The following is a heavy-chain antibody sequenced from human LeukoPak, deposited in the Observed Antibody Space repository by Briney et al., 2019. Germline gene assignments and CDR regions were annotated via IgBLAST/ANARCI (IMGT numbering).Heavy chain of an antibody. J-gene: IGHJ6*03. D-gene: IGHD3-10*01. V-gene: IGHV4-59*01. CDR3: AARRAVRGARKDYYMDV. Sequence: SGTLSLTCTVSGGSISSYYWSWIRQPPGKGLEWIGYIYYSGSTNYNPSLKSRVTISVDTSKNQFSLKLSSVTAADTAVYYCAARRAVRGARKDYYMDVWGKGTTVTVSS. CDR1: GGSISSYY. CDR2: IYYSGST.